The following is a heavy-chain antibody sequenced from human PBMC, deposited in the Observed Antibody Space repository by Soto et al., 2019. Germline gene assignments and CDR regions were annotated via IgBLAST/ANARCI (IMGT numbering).Heavy chain of an antibody. D-gene: IGHD3-16*01. Sequence: EVQLVESGGGLVQPGGSLRLYCAASGFRFTSSWMSWVRQAPGKGLEWVAHINQNGGQKYYVDSAKGRFTISRDNAKTSLYLQMNSLRVEDTAVFYCVTWADAADEDYFHHWGQGTLVTVSS. CDR3: VTWADAADEDYFHH. J-gene: IGHJ1*01. CDR1: GFRFTSSW. CDR2: INQNGGQK. V-gene: IGHV3-7*01.